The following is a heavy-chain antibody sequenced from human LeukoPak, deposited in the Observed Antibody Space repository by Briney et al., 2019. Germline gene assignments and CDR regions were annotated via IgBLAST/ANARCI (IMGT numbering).Heavy chain of an antibody. CDR2: ISPSSNYI. Sequence: GGSLRLSCAASGFTFSSYSMNWVRQAPGKGLEWVSSISPSSNYIYYADSVKGRFTISRDNAKTSLYLQMNSLRAEDTAVYYCARDLRHPVGGTSYWGQGTLVTVSS. V-gene: IGHV3-21*01. CDR3: ARDLRHPVGGTSY. J-gene: IGHJ4*02. D-gene: IGHD4-23*01. CDR1: GFTFSSYS.